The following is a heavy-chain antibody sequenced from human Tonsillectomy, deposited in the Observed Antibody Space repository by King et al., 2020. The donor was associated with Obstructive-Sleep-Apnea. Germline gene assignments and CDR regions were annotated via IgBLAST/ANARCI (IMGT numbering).Heavy chain of an antibody. CDR1: GGSFSGYY. D-gene: IGHD2-2*01. CDR2: INHSGST. Sequence: VQLQQWGAGLLKPSETLSLTCAVSGGSFSGYYWSWIRQPPGKGLEWIGEINHSGSTNYNPSLKRRVTISLDTSKNHFSLKLSSVTTADTAVYYCASDPDCFSSNCYTSVFDYWGQGTLVTVSS. CDR3: ASDPDCFSSNCYTSVFDY. V-gene: IGHV4-34*01. J-gene: IGHJ4*02.